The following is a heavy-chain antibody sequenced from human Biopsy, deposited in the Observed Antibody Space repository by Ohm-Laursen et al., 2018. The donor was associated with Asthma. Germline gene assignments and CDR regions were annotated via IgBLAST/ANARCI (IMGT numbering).Heavy chain of an antibody. CDR3: ARGPEWSGLDI. J-gene: IGHJ6*02. Sequence: SETLSLTCNMYGLSSSAYYWTWIRQTPGKGLEWIGESDHRGNTNTNATLKSRVTISKAKSANEFSLKMKSVTAADTAIYYCARGPEWSGLDIWSQGTTVTVSS. D-gene: IGHD3-3*01. V-gene: IGHV4-34*01. CDR2: SDHRGNT. CDR1: GLSSSAYY.